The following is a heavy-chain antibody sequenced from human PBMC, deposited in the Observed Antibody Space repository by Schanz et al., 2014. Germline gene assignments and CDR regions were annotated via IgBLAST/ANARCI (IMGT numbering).Heavy chain of an antibody. CDR3: AKHVRSLTGNDY. D-gene: IGHD3-9*01. V-gene: IGHV3-23*01. J-gene: IGHJ4*02. CDR1: GFSFSIFA. CDR2: ISGSGGDT. Sequence: EVQLLESGGGLVQPGGSLRLSCAASGFSFSIFAMTWVRQAPGQGLEWVSTISGSGGDTYPADSVKGRFTISRDNSNNTVYLQMNTLRAEDTAVYYCAKHVRSLTGNDYWGQGTLVTVSS.